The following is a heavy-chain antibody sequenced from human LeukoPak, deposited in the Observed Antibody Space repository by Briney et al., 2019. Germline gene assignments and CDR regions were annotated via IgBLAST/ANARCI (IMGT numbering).Heavy chain of an antibody. V-gene: IGHV3-23*01. CDR3: ANSRLAARLGLDY. CDR2: ISGCGSST. CDR1: GFTFSSYA. D-gene: IGHD6-6*01. J-gene: IGHJ4*02. Sequence: PGGSLRLSCAASGFTFSSYAMSWVRQAPGKGLEWVSAISGCGSSTYYADSVKGRFTISRDNSRNTVYLQMNSLRAEDTAVYHCANSRLAARLGLDYWGQGTLVTVSS.